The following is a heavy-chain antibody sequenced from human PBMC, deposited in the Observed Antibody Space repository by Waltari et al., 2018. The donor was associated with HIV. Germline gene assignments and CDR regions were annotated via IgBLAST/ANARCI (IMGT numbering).Heavy chain of an antibody. J-gene: IGHJ6*02. D-gene: IGHD3-10*01. V-gene: IGHV3-53*01. Sequence: VEAGGGWVRRGGAHRSGCADAGFRVRETNRRGDSLAPGKVLQWVSVLYNEGRTQYMDSVKGRLTIFRDNSKNALYLQMNSLRVDDTAVYYCARMKRSYGSGQARYFYFGMDVWGQGTTVIVSS. CDR2: LYNEGRT. CDR3: ARMKRSYGSGQARYFYFGMDV. CDR1: GFRVRETN.